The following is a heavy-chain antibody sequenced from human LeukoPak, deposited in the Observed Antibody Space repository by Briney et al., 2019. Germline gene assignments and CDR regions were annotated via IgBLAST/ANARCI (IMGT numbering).Heavy chain of an antibody. CDR1: GGSISTFY. Sequence: SETLSLTCTVSGGSISTFYWSWIRQRPGQGLEWIGCINYSGTTNYNPSLKSRVTISVDMSKSQFSLTLSSVTAADTALYYCARHGPLYDIWSAQFYFDYWGQGTLVAISS. CDR2: INYSGTT. V-gene: IGHV4-59*08. J-gene: IGHJ4*02. D-gene: IGHD3-3*01. CDR3: ARHGPLYDIWSAQFYFDY.